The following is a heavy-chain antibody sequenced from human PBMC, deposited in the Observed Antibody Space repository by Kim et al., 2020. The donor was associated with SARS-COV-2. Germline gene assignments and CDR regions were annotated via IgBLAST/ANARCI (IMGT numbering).Heavy chain of an antibody. CDR1: GYTFTSYD. D-gene: IGHD3-10*01. CDR3: ARDGMIRGVMQNYYGMDV. V-gene: IGHV1-8*01. J-gene: IGHJ6*02. CDR2: MNPNSGNT. Sequence: ASVKVSCKASGYTFTSYDINWVRQTTGQGLEWMGWMNPNSGNTGYAQKFQGRVTMTRNTSISTVYMELSSLRSEDTAVYYCARDGMIRGVMQNYYGMDVWGLGTTVTVSS.